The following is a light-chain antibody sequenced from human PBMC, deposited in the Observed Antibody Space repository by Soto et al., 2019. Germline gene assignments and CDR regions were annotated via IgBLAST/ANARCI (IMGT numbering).Light chain of an antibody. CDR1: SSDVGGYNY. V-gene: IGLV2-8*01. CDR2: DVS. Sequence: QSALTQPPSASGSPGQSVTISCTGTSSDVGGYNYVSWYQQHPGKAPKLMIYDVSKRPSGVPDRFSGSKSGNTASLTVSGLQAEDEADYYCSSYADSNNRVFGTGTQLTVL. J-gene: IGLJ1*01. CDR3: SSYADSNNRV.